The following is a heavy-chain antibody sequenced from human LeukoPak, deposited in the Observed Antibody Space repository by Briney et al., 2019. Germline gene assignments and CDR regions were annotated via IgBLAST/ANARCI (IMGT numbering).Heavy chain of an antibody. Sequence: SQTLSLICTVSGGSISNGTYYWSWIRQHPGKGLEWIGYIYYSGSTYYNPSLKSRVTMSVNTSKNQFSLKLSSVTAADTAVYYCARASYDASGNFLLGDYWGQGTLVTVSS. CDR2: IYYSGST. CDR1: GGSISNGTYY. D-gene: IGHD3-22*01. V-gene: IGHV4-31*02. CDR3: ARASYDASGNFLLGDY. J-gene: IGHJ4*02.